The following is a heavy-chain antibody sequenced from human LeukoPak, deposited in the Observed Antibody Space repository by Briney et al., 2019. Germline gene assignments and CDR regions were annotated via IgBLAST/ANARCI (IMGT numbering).Heavy chain of an antibody. V-gene: IGHV3-30*02. D-gene: IGHD4-17*01. CDR1: GFTFSKYG. CDR3: AKDLNYGDLLDY. J-gene: IGHJ4*02. CDR2: IRNDGRNK. Sequence: GGSLRLSCAASGFTFSKYGMYWVRQAPGKGLEWVAFIRNDGRNKYYTDSVKGRFTISRDNSKNTLYLQMNSLRAEDTAVYYCAKDLNYGDLLDYWGQGTLVTVSS.